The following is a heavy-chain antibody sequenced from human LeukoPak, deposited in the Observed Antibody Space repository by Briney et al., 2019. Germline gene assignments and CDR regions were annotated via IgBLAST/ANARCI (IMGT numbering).Heavy chain of an antibody. CDR3: ARYIETPRRDLDY. Sequence: GGSLRLSCAASGLSFSSYSMNWVRQAPGKGLEWVSSISSAGGYIHYADSVKGRFTISRDNAKNSVYLQMNTLRAEDTAVYYCARYIETPRRDLDYWGQGTLVTVSS. CDR1: GLSFSSYS. V-gene: IGHV3-21*01. CDR2: ISSAGGYI. J-gene: IGHJ4*02. D-gene: IGHD4-23*01.